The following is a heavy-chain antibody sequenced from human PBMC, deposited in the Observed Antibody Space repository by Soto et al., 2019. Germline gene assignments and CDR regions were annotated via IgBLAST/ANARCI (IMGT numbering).Heavy chain of an antibody. CDR1: GFTFDDYG. Sequence: PGGSLRLSCAASGFTFDDYGMSWVRQAPGKGLEWVSGINWNGGSTGYADSVKGRFTISRDNAKNSLYLQMNSLRAEDTALYYFARDNYDILTGYYHGPGGYWGQGTLVTGSS. CDR2: INWNGGST. CDR3: ARDNYDILTGYYHGPGGY. D-gene: IGHD3-9*01. V-gene: IGHV3-20*04. J-gene: IGHJ4*02.